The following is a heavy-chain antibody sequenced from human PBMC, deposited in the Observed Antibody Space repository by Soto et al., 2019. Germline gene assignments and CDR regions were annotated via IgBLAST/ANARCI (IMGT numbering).Heavy chain of an antibody. D-gene: IGHD6-13*01. CDR2: IYYSGST. J-gene: IGHJ5*02. CDR3: ASQLIAAVHNWFDP. CDR1: GGSISSSSYY. V-gene: IGHV4-39*01. Sequence: SESLSLTCTVSGGSISSSSYYWGWIRQPPGKGMEWIGSIYYSGSTYYNPSLKSRVTISVDTSKNQFSLKLSSVTAADTAVYYCASQLIAAVHNWFDPWGQGTLVTVSS.